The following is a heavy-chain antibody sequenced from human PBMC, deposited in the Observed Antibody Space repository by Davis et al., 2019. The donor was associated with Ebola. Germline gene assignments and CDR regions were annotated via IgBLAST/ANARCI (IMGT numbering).Heavy chain of an antibody. CDR3: ARSGQQLVGYFQH. V-gene: IGHV1-46*01. CDR1: GYTFTGYY. J-gene: IGHJ1*01. D-gene: IGHD6-13*01. CDR2: INPSGGST. Sequence: AASVKVSCKASGYTFTGYYMHWVRQAPGQGLEWMGWINPSGGSTSYAQKFQGRVTMTRDTSTSTVYMELSSLRSEDTAVYYCARSGQQLVGYFQHWGQGTLVTVSS.